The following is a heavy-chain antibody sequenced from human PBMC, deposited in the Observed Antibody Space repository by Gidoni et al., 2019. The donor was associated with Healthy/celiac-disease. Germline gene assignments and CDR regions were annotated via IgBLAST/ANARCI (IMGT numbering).Heavy chain of an antibody. D-gene: IGHD2-2*01. J-gene: IGHJ6*03. Sequence: QLQLQESGPGLVKPSETLSLTCTVSGGSISSSSYYWGWIRQPPGKGLEWIGSIYYSGSTYYNPSLKSRVTISVDTSKNQFSLKLSSVTAADTAVYYCARCPQVVVPAAIPLRYYYYYMDVWGKGTTVTVSS. CDR2: IYYSGST. CDR1: GGSISSSSYY. V-gene: IGHV4-39*01. CDR3: ARCPQVVVPAAIPLRYYYYYMDV.